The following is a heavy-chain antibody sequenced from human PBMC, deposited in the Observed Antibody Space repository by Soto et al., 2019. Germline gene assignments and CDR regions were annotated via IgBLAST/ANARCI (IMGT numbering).Heavy chain of an antibody. V-gene: IGHV4-31*03. J-gene: IGHJ4*02. CDR1: GVSLTSGTYY. Sequence: QVQLQESGPGLVKPSQTLSLTCSVSGVSLTSGTYYWSWIRQHPGKGLEWIGYIFYSGSTDYNPSLKSRVNISVDTSKNQFSLKLSSVTAADTAVCYCASTEDFFDYWGQGTLVTVSS. CDR3: ASTEDFFDY. CDR2: IFYSGST.